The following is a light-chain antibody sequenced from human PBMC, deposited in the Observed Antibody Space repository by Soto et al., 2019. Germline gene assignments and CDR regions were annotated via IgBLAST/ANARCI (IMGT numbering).Light chain of an antibody. CDR1: SSNIGANSD. CDR3: QSFDNNLGDSV. Sequence: QSALTQPPSVSGAPGQTVTISCAGSSSNIGANSDVLWYQQLPGTAPTLLIFGTATRRSGVPDRFSGSRSGTSASLTISGLQAEDDAVYHCQSFDNNLGDSVFGGGTKLTVL. CDR2: GTA. V-gene: IGLV1-40*01. J-gene: IGLJ2*01.